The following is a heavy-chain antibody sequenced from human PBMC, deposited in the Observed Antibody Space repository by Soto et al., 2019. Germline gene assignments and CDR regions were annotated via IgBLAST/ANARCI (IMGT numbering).Heavy chain of an antibody. CDR3: ARASQCKSYLDCFACPDY. J-gene: IGHJ4*02. V-gene: IGHV4-4*07. CDR2: IYSSVET. D-gene: IGHD3-9*01. Sequence: PSETLSLTCTASSDSISGLHWIWIRQPAGKGLEWIGRIYSSVETNYNPSLTGRVIMSLDTSKNQFYLNLTSVTAADTAVYYCARASQCKSYLDCFACPDYRGPLSPITVS. CDR1: SDSISGLH.